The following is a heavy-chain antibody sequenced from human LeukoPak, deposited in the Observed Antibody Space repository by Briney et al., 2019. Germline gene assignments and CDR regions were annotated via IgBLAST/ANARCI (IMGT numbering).Heavy chain of an antibody. CDR1: GGSISSGGYY. V-gene: IGHV4-31*03. Sequence: SQTLSLTCTVSGGSISSGGYYWSWIRQHPGKGLEWIGYIYYSGSTFYNPSLKSRVTISVDTSKNQFSLRLSSVTAADTAVYYCARSGHYGSGSYTFDYWGQGTLVTVSS. CDR2: IYYSGST. CDR3: ARSGHYGSGSYTFDY. J-gene: IGHJ4*02. D-gene: IGHD3-10*01.